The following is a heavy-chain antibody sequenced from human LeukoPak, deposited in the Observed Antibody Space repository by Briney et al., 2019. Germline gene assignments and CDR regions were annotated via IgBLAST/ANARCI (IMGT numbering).Heavy chain of an antibody. V-gene: IGHV4-59*01. CDR2: IYYSGST. CDR1: GGSISSYY. Sequence: SETLSLTCTVSGGSISSYYWSWIRQPPVKGLEWIGYIYYSGSTNYNPSLKSRVTISVDTSKNQFSLKLSSVTAADTAVYYCARNLYYYDSPYFDYWGQGTLVTVSS. D-gene: IGHD3-22*01. J-gene: IGHJ4*02. CDR3: ARNLYYYDSPYFDY.